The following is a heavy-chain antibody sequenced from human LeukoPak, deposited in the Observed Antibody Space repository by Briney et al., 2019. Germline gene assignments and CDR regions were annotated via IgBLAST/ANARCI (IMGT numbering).Heavy chain of an antibody. CDR1: GFTFSSYS. V-gene: IGHV3-21*04. D-gene: IGHD3-22*01. CDR2: ISSSSSYI. J-gene: IGHJ6*02. CDR3: AKASLYDSSGSIAYFYYYGMDV. Sequence: GGSQRLSCAASGFTFSSYSMNWVRQAPGKGLEWVSSISSSSSYIYYADSVKGRFTISRDNSKNTLYLQMDSLRADDTAVYYCAKASLYDSSGSIAYFYYYGMDVWGQGTTVTVSS.